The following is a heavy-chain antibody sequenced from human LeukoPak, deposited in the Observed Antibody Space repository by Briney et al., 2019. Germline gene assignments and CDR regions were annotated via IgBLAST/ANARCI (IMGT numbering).Heavy chain of an antibody. CDR3: ARDAYSSSKLSPDAFDI. J-gene: IGHJ3*02. CDR1: GFTFSSYG. CDR2: ISSSSSYI. V-gene: IGHV3-21*01. Sequence: GGSLRLSCAASGFTFSSYGMPWVRRAPGKGLEWVSSISSSSSYIYYADSVKGRFTISRDNAKNSLYLQMNSLRAEDTAVYYCARDAYSSSKLSPDAFDIWGQGTMVTVSS. D-gene: IGHD6-13*01.